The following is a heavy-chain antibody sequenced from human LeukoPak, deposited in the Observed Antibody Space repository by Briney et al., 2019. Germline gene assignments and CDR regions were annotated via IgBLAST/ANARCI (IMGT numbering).Heavy chain of an antibody. CDR2: IYHSGST. D-gene: IGHD3-10*01. J-gene: IGHJ6*02. V-gene: IGHV4-30-2*01. Sequence: SETLSLTCAVSGGSISSGGYSWSWIRQPPGKGLEWIGYIYHSGSTYYNPSLKSRVTISVDRSKNQFSLKLSSVTAADTAVYYCARAPGPSYYYGMDVWGQGTTVTVFS. CDR1: GGSISSGGYS. CDR3: ARAPGPSYYYGMDV.